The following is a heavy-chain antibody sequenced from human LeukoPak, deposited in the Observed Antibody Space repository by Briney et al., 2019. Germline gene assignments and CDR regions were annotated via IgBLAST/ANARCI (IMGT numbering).Heavy chain of an antibody. D-gene: IGHD6-13*01. CDR1: GGSFSGYY. V-gene: IGHV4-34*01. CDR2: IKHSGST. CDR3: ARGYLSGYSSSWYIPNWFDP. Sequence: KPSETLSLTCAVYGGSFSGYYWSWIRQPPGKGLEWIGEIKHSGSTNYNPSLKSRVTISVDTSKNQFSLKLSSVTAADTAVYYCARGYLSGYSSSWYIPNWFDPWGQGTLVTVSS. J-gene: IGHJ5*02.